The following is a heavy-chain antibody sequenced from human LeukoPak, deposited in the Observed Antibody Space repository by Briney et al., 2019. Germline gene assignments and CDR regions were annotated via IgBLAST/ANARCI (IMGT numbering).Heavy chain of an antibody. D-gene: IGHD6-13*01. CDR3: ARGLKYSSKLGAFDI. Sequence: SETLSLTCAVYGGSFSGYYWSWSRQPPGKGLEWIGEINHSGSTNYNPSLKSRVTISVDTSKNQFSLKLSSVTAADTAVYYCARGLKYSSKLGAFDIWGQGTMVTVSS. J-gene: IGHJ3*02. CDR2: INHSGST. CDR1: GGSFSGYY. V-gene: IGHV4-34*01.